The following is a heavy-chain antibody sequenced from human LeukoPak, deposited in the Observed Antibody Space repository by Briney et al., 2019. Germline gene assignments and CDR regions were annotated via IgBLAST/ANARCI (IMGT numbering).Heavy chain of an antibody. CDR2: IKRDGSAT. V-gene: IGHV3-74*03. D-gene: IGHD3-10*01. Sequence: GGSLRLSCAASGFTFSTYWMHWVRQAPGKGQVWVSRIKRDGSATTYADFVKGRFTVSRDNAKNTLYLQMSSLRAEDTAMYFCARVGGRGSIGGDCWGQGTLVTVSS. CDR3: ARVGGRGSIGGDC. CDR1: GFTFSTYW. J-gene: IGHJ4*02.